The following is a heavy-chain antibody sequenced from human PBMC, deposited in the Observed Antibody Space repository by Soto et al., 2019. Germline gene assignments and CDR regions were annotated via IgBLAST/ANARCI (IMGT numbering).Heavy chain of an antibody. D-gene: IGHD3-10*01. CDR2: IIPIFGTA. CDR1: GGTFSSYA. V-gene: IGHV1-69*13. J-gene: IGHJ6*02. Sequence: ASVKVSCKASGGTFSSYAISWVRQAPGQGLEWMGGIIPIFGTANYAQKFQGRVTITADESTSTAYMELSSLRSEDTAVYYCARGITMVRGVIITRLGYYYYYGMDVWGQGTTVTVSS. CDR3: ARGITMVRGVIITRLGYYYYYGMDV.